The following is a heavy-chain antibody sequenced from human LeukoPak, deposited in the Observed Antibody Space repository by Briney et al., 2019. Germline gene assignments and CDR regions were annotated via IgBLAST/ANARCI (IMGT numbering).Heavy chain of an antibody. Sequence: GGSLRLSCAASGFTLSSYAMTWVRQAPGKGLEWVSTWSSTNTYYADSVKGRFTISRDNSKNTLYVQMNSLRAEDTAVYFCAKAKVDSAWIYEYWGQGILVTVSS. CDR3: AKAKVDSAWIYEY. D-gene: IGHD5-12*01. CDR2: WSSTNT. J-gene: IGHJ4*02. V-gene: IGHV3-23*01. CDR1: GFTLSSYA.